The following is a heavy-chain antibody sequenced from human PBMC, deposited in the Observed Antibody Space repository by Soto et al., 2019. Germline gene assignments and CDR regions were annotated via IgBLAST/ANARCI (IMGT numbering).Heavy chain of an antibody. J-gene: IGHJ6*02. CDR3: ARGRCSGGSCYRGYGMDV. V-gene: IGHV5-51*01. D-gene: IGHD2-15*01. CDR2: IYPGDSDT. Sequence: PGESLKISCKGSGYSFTSYWTGWVRQMPGKGLEWMEIIYPGDSDTRYSPSFQGQVTISADKSISTAYLQWSSLKASDTAMYYCARGRCSGGSCYRGYGMDVWGQGTTVTVSS. CDR1: GYSFTSYW.